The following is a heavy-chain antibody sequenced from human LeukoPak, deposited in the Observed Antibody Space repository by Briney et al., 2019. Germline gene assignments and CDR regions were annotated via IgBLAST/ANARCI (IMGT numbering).Heavy chain of an antibody. J-gene: IGHJ3*02. Sequence: GGSLRLSCAASGFTFSSYSMNWVRQAPGKGLEWVSSISSSSSYIYYADSVKGRFTISRDNAKNTLYLQMNSLRAEDTAVYYCAREGGYSSSWYDAFDIWGQGTMVTVSS. CDR3: AREGGYSSSWYDAFDI. CDR1: GFTFSSYS. CDR2: ISSSSSYI. D-gene: IGHD6-13*01. V-gene: IGHV3-21*01.